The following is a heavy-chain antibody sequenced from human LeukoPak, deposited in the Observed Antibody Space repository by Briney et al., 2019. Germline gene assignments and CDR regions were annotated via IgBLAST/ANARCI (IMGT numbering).Heavy chain of an antibody. CDR3: ARDCSGGNCYSQSWWFDP. CDR2: IYTTGST. CDR1: GGSISSYY. Sequence: SETLSLTCTVSGGSISSYYWSWIRQPAGKGLEWIGRIYTTGSTNYNPSLKSRVTMSVDTSKNQFSLKLSSVTAADTAVYYCARDCSGGNCYSQSWWFDPWGQGTLVTVSS. V-gene: IGHV4-4*07. J-gene: IGHJ5*02. D-gene: IGHD2-15*01.